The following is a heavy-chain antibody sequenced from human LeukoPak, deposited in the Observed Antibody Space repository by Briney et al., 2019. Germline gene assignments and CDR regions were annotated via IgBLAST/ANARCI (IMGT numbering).Heavy chain of an antibody. CDR2: TYSSGTT. CDR1: GGSMSSYY. D-gene: IGHD6-19*01. Sequence: SETLSLTCTVFGGSMSSYYWSWIRLPAGKGLEWIGRTYSSGTTNYNPSLKSRVTMSVDTSKKEFSLKLTSVTAADTAVYYCASVTSYISGWYLSFDYWGQGALVTVSS. J-gene: IGHJ4*02. V-gene: IGHV4-4*07. CDR3: ASVTSYISGWYLSFDY.